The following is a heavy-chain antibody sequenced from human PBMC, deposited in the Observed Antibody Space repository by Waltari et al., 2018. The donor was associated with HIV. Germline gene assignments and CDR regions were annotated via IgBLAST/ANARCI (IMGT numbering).Heavy chain of an antibody. CDR3: ARRGIQLWFYAFDI. CDR2: IYTSGRT. J-gene: IGHJ3*02. Sequence: QVQLQESGPGLVKPSQTLSLTCTVSGGSIRSGSYYWSWIRQPAGKGLEWIGRIYTSGRTNYTPSLKSRVTISVDTSKNQFSLKLSSVTAADTAVYYCARRGIQLWFYAFDIWGQGTMVTVSS. D-gene: IGHD5-18*01. V-gene: IGHV4-61*02. CDR1: GGSIRSGSYY.